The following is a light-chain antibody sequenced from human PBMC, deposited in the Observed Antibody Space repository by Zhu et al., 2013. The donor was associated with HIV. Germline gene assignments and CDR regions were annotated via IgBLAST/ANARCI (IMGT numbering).Light chain of an antibody. J-gene: IGLJ1*01. CDR3: TSYTTSATLV. CDR1: SSDVGGYNY. CDR2: DVT. V-gene: IGLV2-14*01. Sequence: QSALTQPASVSGSPGQSITISCTGTSSDVGGYNYVSWYQQHPGKAPKLMLYDVTNRPSGVSNRFSGSKSGNTASLTISGLQPEDDADYYCTSYTTSATLVFGTGTKVTVL.